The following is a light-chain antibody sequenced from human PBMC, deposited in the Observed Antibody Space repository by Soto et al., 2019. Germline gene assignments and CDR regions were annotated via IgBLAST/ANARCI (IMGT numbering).Light chain of an antibody. J-gene: IGLJ1*01. CDR2: EVS. V-gene: IGLV2-14*01. CDR3: GSYTSTDTTFV. CDR1: STDVGGYNY. Sequence: QSALAQPSSVSGSPGQSITISCTGTSTDVGGYNYVSWYQHHPGKGPKLIIYEVSNRPSGVSDRFSGSKSGNKASLIISNLEAEDESDYYCGSYTSTDTTFVFGPGTKVIV.